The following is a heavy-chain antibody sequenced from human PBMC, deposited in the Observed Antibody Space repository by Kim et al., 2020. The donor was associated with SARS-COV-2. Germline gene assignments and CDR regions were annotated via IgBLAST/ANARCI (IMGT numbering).Heavy chain of an antibody. CDR3: ARGLYGLDV. J-gene: IGHJ6*02. CDR2: YT. Sequence: YTKYSPSVKGHVTRSVDKSISTAYLQWSSLKASDSAMYYCARGLYGLDVWGQGTTVTVSS. V-gene: IGHV5-10-1*01.